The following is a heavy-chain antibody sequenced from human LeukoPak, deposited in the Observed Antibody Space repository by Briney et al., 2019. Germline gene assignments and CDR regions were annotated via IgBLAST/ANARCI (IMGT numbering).Heavy chain of an antibody. D-gene: IGHD3-3*01. CDR3: ARDITIFGVIINFDY. J-gene: IGHJ4*02. CDR2: LSYDGSTK. CDR1: GFTFSSYS. V-gene: IGHV3-30-3*01. Sequence: GGSLRLSCAASGFTFSSYSMHWVRQAPGKGLEWVALLSYDGSTKNYADSVKGRFTISRDNAKNSLYLQMNSLRAEDTAVYYCARDITIFGVIINFDYWGQGTLVTVSS.